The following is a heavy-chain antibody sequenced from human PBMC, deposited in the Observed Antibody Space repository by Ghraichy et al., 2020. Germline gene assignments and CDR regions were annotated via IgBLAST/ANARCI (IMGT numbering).Heavy chain of an antibody. CDR2: IYYSRTT. J-gene: IGHJ6*02. V-gene: IGHV4-59*01. CDR3: VRDWSASGTYGYYYNGMDV. CDR1: GGSIGSYY. Sequence: SETLSLTCSVSGGSIGSYYWNWIRQPPGKGLEWIGYIYYSRTTNYNPSLRSRVTMSVDTSKNQFSLKLSSVTAADTAVYYCVRDWSASGTYGYYYNGMDVWGPGTTVTVSS. D-gene: IGHD3-10*01.